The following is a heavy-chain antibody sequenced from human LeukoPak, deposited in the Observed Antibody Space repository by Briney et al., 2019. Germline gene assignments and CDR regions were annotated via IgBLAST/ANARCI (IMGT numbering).Heavy chain of an antibody. V-gene: IGHV3-74*01. CDR1: GFTFSSDW. CDR3: ARDLATN. CDR2: INGDGSST. J-gene: IGHJ4*01. D-gene: IGHD3-3*02. Sequence: GGSLRLSCAASGFTFSSDWMHWVRQAPHPGKGLVWVSRINGDGSSTSHADSVKGRFSTSRDNAKNTLYLQMNNLRVEDTGVYYCARDLATNWGQEPWSPSPQ.